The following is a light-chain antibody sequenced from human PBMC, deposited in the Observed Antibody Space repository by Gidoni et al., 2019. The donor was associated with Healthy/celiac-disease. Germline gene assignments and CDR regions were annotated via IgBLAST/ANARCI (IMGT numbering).Light chain of an antibody. V-gene: IGKV4-1*01. CDR2: LAS. CDR1: LHVLYSSKNNNY. Sequence: DIVMSRSPHSLAVSLGVKATINCTSSLHVLYSSKNNNYLAWYQQKPGQPPKLLIYLASTRESGVPDRFSGSGSGTDFTLTISSLQAEDVAVYYCQQYYSTPKTFGQGTKVEIK. J-gene: IGKJ1*01. CDR3: QQYYSTPKT.